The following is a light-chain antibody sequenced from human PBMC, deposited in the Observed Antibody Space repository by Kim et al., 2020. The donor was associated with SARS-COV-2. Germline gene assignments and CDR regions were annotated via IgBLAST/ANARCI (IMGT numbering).Light chain of an antibody. CDR1: RLVSNY. CDR3: QHRSDSPCT. CDR2: RTF. Sequence: LPPGEPAPLSCAARRLVSNYLAWYQHKPGQSPRLLIYRTFSRATGIPARFSGSGSGTDFTLTISRLEPDDFAVYYCQHRSDSPCTFGQGTRLEIK. V-gene: IGKV3-11*01. J-gene: IGKJ5*01.